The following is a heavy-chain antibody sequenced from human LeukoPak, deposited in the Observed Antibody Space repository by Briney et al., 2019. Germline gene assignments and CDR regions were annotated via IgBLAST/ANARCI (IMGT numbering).Heavy chain of an antibody. D-gene: IGHD5-24*01. CDR2: ISSSGSTI. CDR1: GFTFSDYY. J-gene: IGHJ4*02. V-gene: IGHV3-11*01. Sequence: PGGSLRLSCAASGFTFSDYYMSWIRQAPGKGLEWVSYISSSGSTIYYADSVKGRFTISRDNAKNSLYLQMNSLRAEDTAVYYCARDWIRVATKPYFDYWGQGTLVTVSS. CDR3: ARDWIRVATKPYFDY.